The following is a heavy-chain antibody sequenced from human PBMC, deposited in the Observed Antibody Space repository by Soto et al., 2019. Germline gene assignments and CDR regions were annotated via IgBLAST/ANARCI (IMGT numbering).Heavy chain of an antibody. CDR2: ISSGGGDT. V-gene: IGHV3-11*01. CDR1: GFSFSDFY. J-gene: IGHJ6*02. D-gene: IGHD1-1*01. CDR3: ARPNGVSTSDYFGMDL. Sequence: QVQLVESGGGLVKPGGSLRLSCVASGFSFSDFYMRWIRQTPGKGLEWVSYISSGGGDTFYADSVKGRFTISRDNAKISLCLQMNSLRPDDTAVYYCARPNGVSTSDYFGMDLWGQETTGTVSS.